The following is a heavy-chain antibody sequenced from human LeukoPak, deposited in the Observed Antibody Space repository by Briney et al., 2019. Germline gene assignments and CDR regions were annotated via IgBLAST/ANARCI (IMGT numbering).Heavy chain of an antibody. Sequence: GGSLRLSCAASGFTFSNFAMTWVRQAPGKGLEWVSGISRSGDNTYYADSVKGRFTISRDNSKNTLSLQMNSLRAEDTAVYYCAKVVLEWLLQYYFDYWGQGTLVTVSS. J-gene: IGHJ4*02. CDR3: AKVVLEWLLQYYFDY. V-gene: IGHV3-23*01. CDR2: ISRSGDNT. CDR1: GFTFSNFA. D-gene: IGHD3-3*01.